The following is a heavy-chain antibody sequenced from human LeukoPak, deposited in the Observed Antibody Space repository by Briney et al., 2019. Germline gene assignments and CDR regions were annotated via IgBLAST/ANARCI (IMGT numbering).Heavy chain of an antibody. CDR1: GYAFTSYG. CDR2: ISAYNGNT. D-gene: IGHD5-12*01. V-gene: IGHV1-18*01. J-gene: IGHJ4*02. CDR3: ARSITIPYYFDY. Sequence: LRASVKVPCKASGYAFTSYGISWVRQAPGQGLEWMGWISAYNGNTNYAQKLQGRVTMTTDTSTSTAYMELRSLRSDDTAVYYCARSITIPYYFDYWGQGTLVTVSS.